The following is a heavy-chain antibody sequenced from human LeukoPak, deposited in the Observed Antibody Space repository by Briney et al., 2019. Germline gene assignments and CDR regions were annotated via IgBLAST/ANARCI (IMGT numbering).Heavy chain of an antibody. CDR3: ARHESMVRGVIITGAWFDP. Sequence: SETLSLTCTVSGGSLNSTGYSWGWVRQSPGKGLEWIGSLSYSGSTYSNLSLKSRVTISLDASRNQFSLKLSSVTAADMALYYCARHESMVRGVIITGAWFDPWGQGTLVTVSS. V-gene: IGHV4-39*07. CDR2: LSYSGST. CDR1: GGSLNSTGYS. J-gene: IGHJ5*02. D-gene: IGHD3-10*01.